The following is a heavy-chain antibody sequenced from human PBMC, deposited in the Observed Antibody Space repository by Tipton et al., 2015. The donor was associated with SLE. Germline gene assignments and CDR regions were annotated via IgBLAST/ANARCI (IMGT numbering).Heavy chain of an antibody. CDR3: VSGGYYDY. V-gene: IGHV3-23*01. CDR1: GFTFSSSS. Sequence: SLRLSCAASGFTFSSSSMNWVRQAPGKGLEWVSAIRCSGGNTYYADSVKGRFTISRDNSKNTLYLQMNSLRAEDTAVYYCVSGGYYDYWGQGTLVTVSS. D-gene: IGHD3-16*01. J-gene: IGHJ4*02. CDR2: IRCSGGNT.